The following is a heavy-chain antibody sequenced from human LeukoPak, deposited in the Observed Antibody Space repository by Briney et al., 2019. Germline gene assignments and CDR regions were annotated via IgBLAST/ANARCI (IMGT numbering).Heavy chain of an antibody. CDR3: ARRFYDYLWGSYRYLSHYYFDY. Sequence: SETLSLTCAVYGGSFSGYYWSWIRQPPGKGLEWIGEINRSGSTNYNPSLKSRVTISVDTSKNQFSLKLSSVTAADTAVYYCARRFYDYLWGSYRYLSHYYFDYWGQGTLVTVSS. CDR1: GGSFSGYY. CDR2: INRSGST. D-gene: IGHD3-16*02. J-gene: IGHJ4*02. V-gene: IGHV4-34*01.